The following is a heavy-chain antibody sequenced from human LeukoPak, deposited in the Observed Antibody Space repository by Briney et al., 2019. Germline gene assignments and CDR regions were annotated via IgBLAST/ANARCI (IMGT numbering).Heavy chain of an antibody. Sequence: PSETLSLTCTVSGGSISSGGYYWSWIRQHPGKGLEWIGYIYYSGSTYYNPSLKSRVTISVDTSKNQFSLKLSSVTAADTAVYYCARDSRGSPAIDYWGQGTLVTVSS. CDR3: ARDSRGSPAIDY. D-gene: IGHD2-2*01. V-gene: IGHV4-31*03. CDR1: GGSISSGGYY. CDR2: IYYSGST. J-gene: IGHJ4*02.